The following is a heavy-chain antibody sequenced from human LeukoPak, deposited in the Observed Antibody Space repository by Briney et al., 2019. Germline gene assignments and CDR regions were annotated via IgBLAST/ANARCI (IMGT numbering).Heavy chain of an antibody. CDR3: ARASSSSGYYSYFDY. CDR2: IWYDGSNK. V-gene: IGHV3-30*07. J-gene: IGHJ4*02. D-gene: IGHD3-22*01. Sequence: PGGSLRLSCAASGFTFSSYAMHWVRQAPGKGLEWVAVIWYDGSNKYYADSVKGRFTISRDNSKNTLYLQMNSLRAEDTAVYYCARASSSSGYYSYFDYWGQGTLVTVSS. CDR1: GFTFSSYA.